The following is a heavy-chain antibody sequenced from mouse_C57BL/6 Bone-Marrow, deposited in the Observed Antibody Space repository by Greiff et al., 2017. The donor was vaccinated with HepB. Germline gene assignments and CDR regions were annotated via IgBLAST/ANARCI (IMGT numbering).Heavy chain of an antibody. CDR1: GGDFRRDG. J-gene: IGHJ3*01. Sequence: EGKVGEEGGEGEKKGGEWKREGEEAGGDFRRDGRAWVRQTPDKRLEWVATISGGSSYTYYPDSVKGRFTISRDNAKNTLYLQMSSLKSEDTAMYYCARPLPPWGQGTLVTVSA. CDR2: ISGGSSYT. CDR3: ARPLPP. D-gene: IGHD2-12*01. V-gene: IGHV5-6*01.